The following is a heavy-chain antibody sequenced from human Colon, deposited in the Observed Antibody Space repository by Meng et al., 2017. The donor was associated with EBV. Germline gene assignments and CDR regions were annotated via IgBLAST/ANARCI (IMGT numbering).Heavy chain of an antibody. Sequence: QVHVQGSGPGLVEPSGTLSLTCAVSGASISSNNWWSWVRQPPGKGLEWIGEIYHGGNTNYNPSLKSRVTISVDRSNDQFSLSLSSVTAADTAVYYCARGNAYNAPSFDYWGQGTLVTVSS. J-gene: IGHJ4*02. CDR1: GASISSNNW. D-gene: IGHD5-24*01. V-gene: IGHV4-4*02. CDR3: ARGNAYNAPSFDY. CDR2: IYHGGNT.